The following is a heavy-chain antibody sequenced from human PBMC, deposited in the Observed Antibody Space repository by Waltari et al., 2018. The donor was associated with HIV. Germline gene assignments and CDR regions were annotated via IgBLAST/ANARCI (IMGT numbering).Heavy chain of an antibody. Sequence: QVQLVQSGAEVKKPGASVKVSCKASGYTFTSYGISWVRQAPGQGLEWMGWISADNGNTNYAQKLQGRVTMTTDTSTSTAYMELRSLRSDDTAVYYCARDAAGYCSGGSCLSHGMDVWGQGTTVTVSS. J-gene: IGHJ6*02. CDR2: ISADNGNT. CDR1: GYTFTSYG. D-gene: IGHD2-15*01. CDR3: ARDAAGYCSGGSCLSHGMDV. V-gene: IGHV1-18*01.